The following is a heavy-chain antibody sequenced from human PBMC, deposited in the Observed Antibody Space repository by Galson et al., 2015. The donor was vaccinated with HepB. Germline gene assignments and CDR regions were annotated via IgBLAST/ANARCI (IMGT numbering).Heavy chain of an antibody. CDR3: AKGETQWELPPTSFNY. Sequence: SLRLSCAASGFTFSSYGMHWVRQAPGKGLEWVAVISYDESNKYYADSVKGRFTISRDNSKNTLYLQMNSLRAEDTAVYYCAKGETQWELPPTSFNYWGQGTLVTVSS. CDR1: GFTFSSYG. CDR2: ISYDESNK. J-gene: IGHJ4*02. V-gene: IGHV3-30*18. D-gene: IGHD1-26*01.